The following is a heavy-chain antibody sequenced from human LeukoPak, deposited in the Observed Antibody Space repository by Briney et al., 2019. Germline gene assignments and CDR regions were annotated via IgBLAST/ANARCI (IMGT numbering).Heavy chain of an antibody. CDR1: GYSFTNFD. D-gene: IGHD6-19*01. J-gene: IGHJ6*03. V-gene: IGHV1-8*01. Sequence: ASVKVSCKASGYSFTNFDINWVRQATGQGLEWMGWMNPNSGNKGYAQKFQGRVTMTMNTSITTAYMELSSLRSEDTAVYYCARGPQWRGDYYYMDVWGRGTTVTVPS. CDR2: MNPNSGNK. CDR3: ARGPQWRGDYYYMDV.